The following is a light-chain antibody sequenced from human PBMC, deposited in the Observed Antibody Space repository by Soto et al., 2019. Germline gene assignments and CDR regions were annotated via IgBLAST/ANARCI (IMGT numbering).Light chain of an antibody. CDR1: SGNIGAYNF. CDR2: DAT. J-gene: IGLJ2*01. CDR3: SSYTTSGTLV. V-gene: IGLV2-11*01. Sequence: QSVLTQPRSVSGSPGQSVTISCTGASGNIGAYNFVSWYQLHPDKAPKVIIYDATKRPSGVPDRFSGSKSGNTASLTISGLQAEDEADYYCSSYTTSGTLVFGGGTKLTVL.